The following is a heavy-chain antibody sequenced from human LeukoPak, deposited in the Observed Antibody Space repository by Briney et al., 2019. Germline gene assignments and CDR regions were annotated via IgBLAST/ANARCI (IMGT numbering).Heavy chain of an antibody. J-gene: IGHJ4*02. CDR1: GVSISSGGYY. D-gene: IGHD3-22*01. CDR2: IYYSGST. CDR3: ARESNYYDSSGYYGEYYFDY. Sequence: SETLSLTCTVSGVSISSGGYYWSWLRQHPGKGLEWIGYIYYSGSTYYNPSLKSRVTISVDTSKNQFSLKLSSVTAADTAVYYCARESNYYDSSGYYGEYYFDYWGQGTLVTVSS. V-gene: IGHV4-31*03.